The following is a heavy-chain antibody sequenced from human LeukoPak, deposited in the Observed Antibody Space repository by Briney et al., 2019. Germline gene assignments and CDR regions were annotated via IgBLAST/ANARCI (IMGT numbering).Heavy chain of an antibody. J-gene: IGHJ4*02. Sequence: SETLSLTCTVSGGSISSYYWSWTRQPPGKGLEWIGYIYYSGSTNYNPSLKSRVTISVDTSKNQFSLKLSSVTAADTAVYYCASGSYDSSGRPFWGQGTLVTVSS. CDR2: IYYSGST. D-gene: IGHD3-22*01. CDR3: ASGSYDSSGRPF. V-gene: IGHV4-59*01. CDR1: GGSISSYY.